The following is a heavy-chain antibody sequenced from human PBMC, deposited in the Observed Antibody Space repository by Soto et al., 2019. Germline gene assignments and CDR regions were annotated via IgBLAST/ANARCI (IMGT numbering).Heavy chain of an antibody. CDR1: RGSISSYY. D-gene: IGHD4-17*01. CDR2: IYYSGST. J-gene: IGHJ5*02. Sequence: SETLSLTCTASRGSISSYYWSWIRQPPGKGLEWIGYIYYSGSTSYNPSLKSRVTISVDTSKNQFSLMLSSVTTADTPVYYCARSATVRSWFGPWGRGTLVTV. V-gene: IGHV4-59*01. CDR3: ARSATVRSWFGP.